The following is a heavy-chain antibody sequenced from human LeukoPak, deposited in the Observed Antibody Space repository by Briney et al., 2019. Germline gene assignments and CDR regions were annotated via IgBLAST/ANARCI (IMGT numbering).Heavy chain of an antibody. J-gene: IGHJ4*02. V-gene: IGHV1-18*01. D-gene: IGHD1-26*01. CDR2: ISANNGHT. CDR1: GYTFTNYG. Sequence: GASVKVSCKASGYTFTNYGFSWVRQAPGQGLEWMGWISANNGHTNHAQKFQGRVTMTTDTSTSTAYMELRSLRSDDTAMYYCARAPMVGPTRVDFWGQGTLVTVSS. CDR3: ARAPMVGPTRVDF.